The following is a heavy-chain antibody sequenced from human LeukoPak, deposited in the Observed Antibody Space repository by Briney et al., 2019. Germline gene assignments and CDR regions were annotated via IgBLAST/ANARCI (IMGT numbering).Heavy chain of an antibody. Sequence: SETLSLTCAVSGYSISSGYYWGWIRQPPGKGLEWIGNIYHSGSTYYNPFLKSRVTISVDTSKNQFSLKLSSVTAADTAVYYCARMGSSGYYYQAFDYWGQGTLVTVSS. D-gene: IGHD3-22*01. CDR2: IYHSGST. J-gene: IGHJ4*02. CDR1: GYSISSGYY. CDR3: ARMGSSGYYYQAFDY. V-gene: IGHV4-38-2*01.